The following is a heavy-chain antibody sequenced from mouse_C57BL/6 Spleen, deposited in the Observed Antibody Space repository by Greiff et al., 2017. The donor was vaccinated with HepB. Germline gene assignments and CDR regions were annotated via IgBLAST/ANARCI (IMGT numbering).Heavy chain of an antibody. J-gene: IGHJ3*01. Sequence: QVQLKQPGAELVKPGASVKMSCKASGYTFTSYWITWVKQRPGQGLEWIGDIYPGSGSTNYNEKFKSKATLTVDTSSSTAYIQLSSLTSEDSAVYYCARGDSNYRFAYWGQGTLVTVSA. D-gene: IGHD2-5*01. CDR1: GYTFTSYW. V-gene: IGHV1-55*01. CDR2: IYPGSGST. CDR3: ARGDSNYRFAY.